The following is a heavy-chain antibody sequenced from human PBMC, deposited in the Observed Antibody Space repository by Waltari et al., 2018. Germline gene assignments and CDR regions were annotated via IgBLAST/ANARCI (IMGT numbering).Heavy chain of an antibody. CDR3: ARLGWELISRNWFDP. V-gene: IGHV4-38-2*01. CDR2: IYHSGST. CDR1: GYSISSGYY. Sequence: QVQLQESGPGLVKPSETLSLTCAVSGYSISSGYYWGWIRQPPGKGLEWIGSIYHSGSTYYNPSLKSRVTISVDTSKNQFSLKLSSVTAADTAVYYCARLGWELISRNWFDPWGQGTLVTVSS. J-gene: IGHJ5*02. D-gene: IGHD1-26*01.